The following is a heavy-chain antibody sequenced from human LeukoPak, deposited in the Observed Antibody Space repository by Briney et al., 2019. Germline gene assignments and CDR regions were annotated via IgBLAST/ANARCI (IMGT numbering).Heavy chain of an antibody. J-gene: IGHJ4*02. CDR1: GYTLTELS. V-gene: IGHV1-24*01. CDR2: FDPEDGET. Sequence: ASVKVSCKVSGYTLTELSMHWVRQAPGKGLEWMGGFDPEDGETIYAQKFQGRVTMTTDTSTSTAYMELRSLRSDDTAVYYCARDLSKAARLDYWGQGTLVTVSS. CDR3: ARDLSKAARLDY. D-gene: IGHD6-6*01.